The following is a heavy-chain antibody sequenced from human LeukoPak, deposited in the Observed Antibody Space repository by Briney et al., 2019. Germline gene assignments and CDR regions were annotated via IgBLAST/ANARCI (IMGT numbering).Heavy chain of an antibody. CDR1: GYSFTGYY. CDR3: ARRLSAAGPYFDY. D-gene: IGHD6-13*01. CDR2: IKSSSGGT. V-gene: IGHV1-2*02. Sequence: ASVKVSCKASGYSFTGYYIHWVRQAPGQGLEWMGWIKSSSGGTNYAQKFQGRVTMTRDTSISTAYMELSSLRSDDTAVYYCARRLSAAGPYFDYWGQGTLVTVSS. J-gene: IGHJ4*02.